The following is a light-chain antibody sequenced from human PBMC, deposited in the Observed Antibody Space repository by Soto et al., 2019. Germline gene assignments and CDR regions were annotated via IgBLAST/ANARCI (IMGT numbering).Light chain of an antibody. V-gene: IGKV1-5*01. CDR2: DAS. Sequence: DIQMTQSPSTLSAIIGDRVTITCRAGQSISSWLAWYQQKPGKAPKLPISDASTLESGVPSRFSGSGSGTEFTLTISSLQPDDFATYYCQQYNSYSWTFGQGTKVDIK. J-gene: IGKJ1*01. CDR3: QQYNSYSWT. CDR1: QSISSW.